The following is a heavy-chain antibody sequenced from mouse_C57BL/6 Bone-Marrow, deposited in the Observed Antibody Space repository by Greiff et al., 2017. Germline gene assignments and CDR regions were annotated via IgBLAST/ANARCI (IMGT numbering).Heavy chain of an antibody. Sequence: QVQLQQSGAELAKPGASVKLSCKASGYTFTSYWMHWVKQRPGQGLEWIGYINPSSGYTKYNQKFKDKATLTADKSSSTAYMQLSSLTYEDSAVYYCAREAIYYDYDRHGYYYAMDYWCQGTSVTVSS. J-gene: IGHJ4*01. CDR3: AREAIYYDYDRHGYYYAMDY. D-gene: IGHD2-4*01. V-gene: IGHV1-7*01. CDR2: INPSSGYT. CDR1: GYTFTSYW.